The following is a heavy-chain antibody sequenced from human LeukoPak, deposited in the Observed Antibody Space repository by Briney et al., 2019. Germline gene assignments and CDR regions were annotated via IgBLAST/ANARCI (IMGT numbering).Heavy chain of an antibody. CDR2: ISAYNGNT. V-gene: IGHV1-18*01. J-gene: IGHJ4*02. CDR3: VVEDCGGDCYSGDY. Sequence: ASVKVSCKTSGYTFTSYGISWVRQDPGQGLEWMGWISAYNGNTNYAQKLQGRVTMTTDTSTSTAYMELRSLRSDDTAVYYCVVEDCGGDCYSGDYWGQGTLVTVSS. CDR1: GYTFTSYG. D-gene: IGHD2-21*02.